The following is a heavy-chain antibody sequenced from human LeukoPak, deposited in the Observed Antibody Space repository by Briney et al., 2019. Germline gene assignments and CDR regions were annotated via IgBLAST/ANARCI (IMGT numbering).Heavy chain of an antibody. CDR1: GYTFTSYG. D-gene: IGHD5-12*01. CDR3: ARPMGYSGYTGDY. Sequence: ASVKVSCKASGYTFTSYGISWVRQAPGQGLEWMGWMNPNSGNTGYAQKFQGRVTMTRNTSISTAYMELSSLRSEDTAVYYCARPMGYSGYTGDYWGQGTLVTVSS. V-gene: IGHV1-8*02. J-gene: IGHJ4*02. CDR2: MNPNSGNT.